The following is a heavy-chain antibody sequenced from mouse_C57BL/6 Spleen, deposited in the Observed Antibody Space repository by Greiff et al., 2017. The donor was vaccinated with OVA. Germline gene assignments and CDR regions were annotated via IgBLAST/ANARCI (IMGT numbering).Heavy chain of an antibody. V-gene: IGHV1-5*01. Sequence: VQLQQSGTVLARPGASVKMSCKTSGYTFTSYWMHWVKQRPGQGLEWIGAIYPGNSDTSYNQKFKGKAKLTAVTSASTAYMELSSLTNEDSAVYYCTEYDPWYFDVWGTGTTVTVSS. CDR1: GYTFTSYW. CDR3: TEYDPWYFDV. CDR2: IYPGNSDT. J-gene: IGHJ1*03. D-gene: IGHD2-10*02.